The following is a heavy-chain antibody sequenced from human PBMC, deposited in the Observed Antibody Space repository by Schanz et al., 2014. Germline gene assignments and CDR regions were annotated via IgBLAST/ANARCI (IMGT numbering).Heavy chain of an antibody. D-gene: IGHD2-8*01. Sequence: VQLVESGGGLVQPGGSLRLSCTASGFTFSDYYMTWIRQAPGKGLEWVSYVSSNNIYTKYADSVRGRFTISRDNAKNSLFLQMNSLRADDTAVYYCARDMLRRYGALEIWGQGTMVTVSS. V-gene: IGHV3-11*06. CDR2: VSSNNIYT. CDR1: GFTFSDYY. CDR3: ARDMLRRYGALEI. J-gene: IGHJ3*02.